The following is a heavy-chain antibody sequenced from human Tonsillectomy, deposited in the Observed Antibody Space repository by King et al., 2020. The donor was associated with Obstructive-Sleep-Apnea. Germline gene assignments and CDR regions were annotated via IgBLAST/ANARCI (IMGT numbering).Heavy chain of an antibody. Sequence: VQLVESGGGLVQPGGSLRLSCAASGFTFNSYAMNWVRQAPGKGLEWVSAISGSGGTTYYGDSVRGRFTISRDNSKNTVNLQMNSLRAEDTAVYYCAKDISSWPLDGFEFWGQGTMVTVSS. CDR2: ISGSGGTT. V-gene: IGHV3-23*04. CDR3: AKDISSWPLDGFEF. D-gene: IGHD6-13*01. CDR1: GFTFNSYA. J-gene: IGHJ3*01.